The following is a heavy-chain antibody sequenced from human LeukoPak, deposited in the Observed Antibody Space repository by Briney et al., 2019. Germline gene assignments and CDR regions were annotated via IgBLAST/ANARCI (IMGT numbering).Heavy chain of an antibody. CDR3: ARNSRSGWGNWFDP. J-gene: IGHJ5*02. CDR2: IYYRGST. D-gene: IGHD6-19*01. Sequence: SETLSLTCTVSGGSISSTIYYWGWIRQPPGKGLEWIGSIYYRGSTYYNPSLKSRVAISVDTSKNQFSLKLSSVTAADTAVYYCARNSRSGWGNWFDPWGQGTLVTVSS. V-gene: IGHV4-39*07. CDR1: GGSISSTIYY.